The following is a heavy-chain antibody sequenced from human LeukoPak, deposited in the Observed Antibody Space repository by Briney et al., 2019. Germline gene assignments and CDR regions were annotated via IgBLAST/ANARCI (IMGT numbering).Heavy chain of an antibody. CDR2: IYYSGST. CDR3: ARSGRDGFTILAS. V-gene: IGHV4-31*02. J-gene: IGHJ5*01. D-gene: IGHD5-24*01. Sequence: LRLSCAASGFTFSDYDMSWIRQHPGKGLELIGYIYYSGSTFYTPSLEGRVTISLDRSKDQFSLRLSSVTAADTAVYYCARSGRDGFTILASWGQGILVTVSS. CDR1: GFTFSDYD.